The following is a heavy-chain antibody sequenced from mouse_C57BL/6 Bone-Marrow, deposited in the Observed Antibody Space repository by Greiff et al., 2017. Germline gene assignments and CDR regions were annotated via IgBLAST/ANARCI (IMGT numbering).Heavy chain of an antibody. CDR3: VILGYYGSSYGAEYFDV. CDR1: GFSFNTYA. D-gene: IGHD1-1*01. CDR2: IRSKSNNYAT. Sequence: EVKLMESGGGLVQPKGSLKLSCAASGFSFNTYAMNWVRQAPGKGLEWVARIRSKSNNYATYYADSLKDRFTISRDDSESMLYLQMNNLKTEDTAMYYCVILGYYGSSYGAEYFDVWGTGTTVTVSS. J-gene: IGHJ1*03. V-gene: IGHV10-1*01.